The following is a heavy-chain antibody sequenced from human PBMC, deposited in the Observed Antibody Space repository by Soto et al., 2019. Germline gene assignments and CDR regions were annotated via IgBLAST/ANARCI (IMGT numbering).Heavy chain of an antibody. Sequence: ASVKVSCKASGYTFTSYDMHWVRQAPGQRLEWMGWINAGNVNTKYSQKFQGRVTITRDTSASTAYMDLSSLRSEDTAVYYCAKDPSLTTPPSFDPWGQGTLVTVSS. CDR3: AKDPSLTTPPSFDP. D-gene: IGHD2-15*01. V-gene: IGHV1-3*01. CDR2: INAGNVNT. J-gene: IGHJ5*02. CDR1: GYTFTSYD.